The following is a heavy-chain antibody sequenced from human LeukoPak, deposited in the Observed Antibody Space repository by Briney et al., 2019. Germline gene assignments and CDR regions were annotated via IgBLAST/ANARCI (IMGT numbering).Heavy chain of an antibody. Sequence: HPGGSLRLSCAASGFTFRTYGMHWVRQAPGKGLEWVAFIRYDGSDKYYADSVKGRFTISRENSKNTLSLQMNSLRAEDTAFYYCAKTYSNTWTFDYWGQGTPVTVSS. CDR1: GFTFRTYG. D-gene: IGHD6-13*01. CDR3: AKTYSNTWTFDY. V-gene: IGHV3-30*02. J-gene: IGHJ4*02. CDR2: IRYDGSDK.